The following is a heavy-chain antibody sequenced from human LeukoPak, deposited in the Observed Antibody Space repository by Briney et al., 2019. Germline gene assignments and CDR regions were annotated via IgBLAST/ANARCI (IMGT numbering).Heavy chain of an antibody. D-gene: IGHD2-2*01. CDR1: GFLISGSP. V-gene: IGHV3-23*01. Sequence: GGSLRLSCAASGFLISGSPLNWVRQAPGRGLEWVSTLTPSTTSTNYADSVRGRFTISRDDSKNTYYLQMNSLRADDTAVYYCATSNWAYWGQGALVTVSS. CDR2: LTPSTTST. J-gene: IGHJ4*02. CDR3: ATSNWAY.